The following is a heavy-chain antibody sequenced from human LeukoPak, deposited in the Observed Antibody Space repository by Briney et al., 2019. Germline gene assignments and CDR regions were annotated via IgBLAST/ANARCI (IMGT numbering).Heavy chain of an antibody. CDR2: ISSSSSYI. V-gene: IGHV3-21*01. CDR1: GFTFSSYS. J-gene: IGHJ3*02. D-gene: IGHD5-18*01. CDR3: AREISGGYSYGRDAFDI. Sequence: GGSLRLSCAASGFTFSSYSMNWVRQAPGKGLGWVSSISSSSSYIYYADSVKGRFTISRDNAKNSLYLQMNSLRAEDTAVYYCAREISGGYSYGRDAFDIWGQGTMVTVSS.